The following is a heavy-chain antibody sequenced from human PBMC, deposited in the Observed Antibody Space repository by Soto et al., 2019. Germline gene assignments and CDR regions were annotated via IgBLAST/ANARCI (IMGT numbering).Heavy chain of an antibody. V-gene: IGHV4-61*01. CDR3: ARTPGY. CDR1: GGSVSSGIYY. CDR2: IYYSGST. Sequence: SETLSLTCTVSGGSVSSGIYYWSWIRQPPGKGLEWIGYIYYSGSTNYNPSLKSRVTISVDTSKNQFSLKLSSVTAADTAVYYCARTPGYWGQGTLVTVSS. J-gene: IGHJ4*02.